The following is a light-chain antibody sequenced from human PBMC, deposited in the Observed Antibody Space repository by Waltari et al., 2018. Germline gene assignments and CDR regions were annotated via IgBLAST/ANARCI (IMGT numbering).Light chain of an antibody. V-gene: IGKV3-15*01. CDR1: ESISIN. CDR2: GAS. J-gene: IGKJ2*01. CDR3: HQYNNRPPYT. Sequence: TQSPATLSVSLGERFPLTCRASESISINLAWYQQKPGQTPRLIIHGASKRATGVPARFAGSGSRTEFTLIISSLQSEDIAVYYCHQYNNRPPYTFGQGTKLEIK.